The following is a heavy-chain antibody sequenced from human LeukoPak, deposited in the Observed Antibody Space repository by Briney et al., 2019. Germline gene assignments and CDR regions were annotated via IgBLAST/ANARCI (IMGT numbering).Heavy chain of an antibody. CDR2: IVVGSGNT. J-gene: IGHJ4*02. D-gene: IGHD2/OR15-2a*01. V-gene: IGHV1-58*01. CDR1: GFTFSNSA. CDR3: AADVIYESD. Sequence: SVKVSCKTSGFTFSNSALQWVRQARGQRLEWIGRIVVGSGNTNYAQKFQERVTITRDMSTSTAYMELSSLRSEDTAIYYCAADVIYESDWGQGTLVTVSS.